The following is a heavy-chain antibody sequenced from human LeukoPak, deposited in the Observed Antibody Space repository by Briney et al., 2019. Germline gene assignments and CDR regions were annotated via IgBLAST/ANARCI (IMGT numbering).Heavy chain of an antibody. CDR3: AKELRDRYFDY. J-gene: IGHJ4*02. CDR1: GFAFSSYA. V-gene: IGHV3-30*18. D-gene: IGHD4-17*01. Sequence: GGSLRLSCAASGFAFSSYAMAWVRQAPGKGLEWVAVISYDGSNKYYADSVKGRFTISRDNSKNTLYLQMNSLRAEDTAVYYCAKELRDRYFDYWGQGTLVTVSS. CDR2: ISYDGSNK.